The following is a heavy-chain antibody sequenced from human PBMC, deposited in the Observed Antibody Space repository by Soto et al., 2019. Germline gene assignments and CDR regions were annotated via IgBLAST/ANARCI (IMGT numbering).Heavy chain of an antibody. CDR1: GGSISSYY. D-gene: IGHD2-15*01. CDR2: IYYSGST. Sequence: PSETLSLTCTVSGGSISSYYWSWIRQPPGKGLEWIGYIYYSGSTNYNPSLKSRVTISVDTSKNQFSLKLSSVTAADTAAYYCARLRTPYCSGGSCYSAYYYYMDVWGKGTTVTVSS. V-gene: IGHV4-59*08. CDR3: ARLRTPYCSGGSCYSAYYYYMDV. J-gene: IGHJ6*03.